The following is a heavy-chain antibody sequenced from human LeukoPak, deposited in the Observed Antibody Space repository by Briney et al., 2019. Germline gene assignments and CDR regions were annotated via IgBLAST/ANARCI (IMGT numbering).Heavy chain of an antibody. D-gene: IGHD6-19*01. J-gene: IGHJ4*02. CDR2: INHSGST. V-gene: IGHV4-34*01. CDR3: ARGRVSGWYSIYYFDY. CDR1: GFTFDDYG. Sequence: GSLRLSCAASGFTFDDYGMSWVRQPPGKGLEWIGEINHSGSTNYNPSLKSRVTISVDTSKNQFSLKLSSVTAADTAVYYCARGRVSGWYSIYYFDYWGQGTLVTVSP.